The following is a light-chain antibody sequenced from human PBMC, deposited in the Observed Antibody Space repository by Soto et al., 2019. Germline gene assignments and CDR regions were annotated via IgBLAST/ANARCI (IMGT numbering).Light chain of an antibody. CDR1: SSDIAANNY. V-gene: IGLV2-14*03. Sequence: QSALTQPASVSGSPGQSITISCTRTSSDIAANNYVSWYQQYPGKAPKLIIFDVTSRPSGVSDRFSGSKSGNTASLTISGLQAADEADYYCSSYTSGTTRVFGGGTKLTVL. J-gene: IGLJ3*02. CDR3: SSYTSGTTRV. CDR2: DVT.